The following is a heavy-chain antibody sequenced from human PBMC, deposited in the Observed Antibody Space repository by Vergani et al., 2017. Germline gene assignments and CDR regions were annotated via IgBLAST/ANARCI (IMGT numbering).Heavy chain of an antibody. CDR1: GFTFTSYA. V-gene: IGHV3-23*01. CDR2: ISGSGATS. D-gene: IGHD1-26*01. J-gene: IGHJ6*03. Sequence: EVRLLESGGGLVQPGGSLRLSCVGSGFTFTSYAMNWFRQPPGKGLEWFSGISGSGATSYYAESMKGRFAMSKDNSKNTVYVQMNNLKPDDTAVYYCAKGGVGADTRYYYMDVGGKGTTVTVSS. CDR3: AKGGVGADTRYYYMDV.